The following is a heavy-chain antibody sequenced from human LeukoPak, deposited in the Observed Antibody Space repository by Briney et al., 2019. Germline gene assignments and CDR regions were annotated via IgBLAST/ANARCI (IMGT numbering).Heavy chain of an antibody. V-gene: IGHV1-69*04. CDR3: ARDRRQEGYGGGWYMDETHYFDS. CDR2: IIPTLDVA. Sequence: VKVSCKASGGSFINYGISWVRQAPGQGLEWMGRIIPTLDVANYAQNFQGRVTITADRSASTAYMELSTLRSEDTAVYFCARDRRQEGYGGGWYMDETHYFDSWGQGALVTVSS. J-gene: IGHJ4*02. D-gene: IGHD6-19*01. CDR1: GGSFINYG.